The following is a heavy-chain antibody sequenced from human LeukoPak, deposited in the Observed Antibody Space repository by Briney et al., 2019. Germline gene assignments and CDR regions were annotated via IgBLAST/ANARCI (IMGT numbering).Heavy chain of an antibody. D-gene: IGHD6-19*01. CDR3: ASSGWYSTPNWFDP. J-gene: IGHJ5*02. CDR1: GFTVSSNY. CDR2: IYSGGST. Sequence: GGSLRLSCAASGFTVSSNYMSWVRQAPGKGLEWVSVIYSGGSTYYADSVKGRFTISRDNSKSTLHLQMNSLRAEDTAMYYCASSGWYSTPNWFDPWGQGTLVIVSS. V-gene: IGHV3-66*01.